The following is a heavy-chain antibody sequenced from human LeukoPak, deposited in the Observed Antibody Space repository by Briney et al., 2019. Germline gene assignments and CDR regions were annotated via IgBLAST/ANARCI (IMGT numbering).Heavy chain of an antibody. CDR3: ARDRYYYDSSGYNYYYYMDV. Sequence: SETLSLTCTVSGCSISSSSYYWGWIRQPPGKGLEWIGSIYYSGSTYYNPSLKSRVTISVDTSKNQFSLKLSSVTAADTAVYYCARDRYYYDSSGYNYYYYMDVWGKGTTVTISS. D-gene: IGHD3-22*01. CDR1: GCSISSSSYY. J-gene: IGHJ6*03. CDR2: IYYSGST. V-gene: IGHV4-39*07.